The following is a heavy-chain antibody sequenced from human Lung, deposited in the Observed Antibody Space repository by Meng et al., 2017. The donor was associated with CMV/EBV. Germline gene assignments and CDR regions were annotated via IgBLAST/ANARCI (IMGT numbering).Heavy chain of an antibody. CDR2: IKEDGSEK. J-gene: IGHJ6*02. CDR1: TFTFNDYW. D-gene: IGHD5-18*01. V-gene: IGHV3-7*01. CDR3: ARARGYGPRYYGMDV. Sequence: SCAASTFTFNDYWMSWVRQAPGKGPEWVANIKEDGSEKYYVDSVKGRFTISRDNAKNSLYLQMYSLRAEDTAVYYCARARGYGPRYYGMDVWGQGXTVTVSS.